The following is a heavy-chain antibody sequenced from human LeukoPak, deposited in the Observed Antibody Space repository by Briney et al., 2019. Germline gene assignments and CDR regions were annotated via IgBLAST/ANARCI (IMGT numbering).Heavy chain of an antibody. CDR1: GFTYSSYA. D-gene: IGHD6-13*01. J-gene: IGHJ4*02. CDR2: ISGSGGST. CDR3: AKDRQEGNFDY. Sequence: GGSLRLSCAASGFTYSSYAMSWVRQAPGKGLEWVSTISGSGGSTYYADSVKGRFTISRDNSKYTLYLQMNSLRAEDTAVYYCAKDRQEGNFDYWRQGTLVTVSS. V-gene: IGHV3-23*01.